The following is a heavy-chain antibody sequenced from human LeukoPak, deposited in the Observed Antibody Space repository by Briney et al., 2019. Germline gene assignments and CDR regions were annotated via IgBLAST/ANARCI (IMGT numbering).Heavy chain of an antibody. CDR2: INHSGST. J-gene: IGHJ4*02. CDR1: GDSFSGYY. D-gene: IGHD3-3*01. V-gene: IGHV4-34*01. Sequence: SETLSLTCAVYGDSFSGYYWSWIRQPPGKGPEWIGEINHSGSTNYNPSLKSRVTISVDRSKNYFSLELSSVTAADTAVYYCARRDFAIFGVVTSFNYWGQGTLVTVSS. CDR3: ARRDFAIFGVVTSFNY.